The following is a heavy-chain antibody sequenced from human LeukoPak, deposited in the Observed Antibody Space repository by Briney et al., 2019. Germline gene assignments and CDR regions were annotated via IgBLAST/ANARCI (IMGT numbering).Heavy chain of an antibody. V-gene: IGHV1-2*02. CDR3: ARDPLYYDFWSGYNL. D-gene: IGHD3-3*01. Sequence: ASVKVSCKASGYTFTGYYMHWVRRAPGQGLEWMGWINPNSGGTNYAQKFQGRVTMTRDTSISTAYMELSRLRSDDTAVYYCARDPLYYDFWSGYNLWGQGTLVTVSS. CDR2: INPNSGGT. CDR1: GYTFTGYY. J-gene: IGHJ4*02.